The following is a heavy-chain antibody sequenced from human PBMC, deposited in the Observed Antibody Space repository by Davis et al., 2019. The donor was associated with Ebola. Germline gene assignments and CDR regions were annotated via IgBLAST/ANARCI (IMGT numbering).Heavy chain of an antibody. CDR2: ISYDGSNK. D-gene: IGHD3-3*01. V-gene: IGHV3-30-3*01. J-gene: IGHJ4*02. CDR3: AKEVWSGYSYYFDY. Sequence: GESLKISCAASGFTFSSYAMHWVRQAPGKGLEWVAVISYDGSNKYYADSVKGRFTISRDNSKNTLYLQMNSLRAEDTAVYYCAKEVWSGYSYYFDYWGQGTLVTVSS. CDR1: GFTFSSYA.